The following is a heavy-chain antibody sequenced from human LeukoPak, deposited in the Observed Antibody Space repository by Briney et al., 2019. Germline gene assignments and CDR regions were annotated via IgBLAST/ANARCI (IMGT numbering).Heavy chain of an antibody. J-gene: IGHJ5*02. CDR3: ASGTHSTEFDP. Sequence: SETLSLTCTVSGGSLSSSSYYWGWIRQPPGKGLEWIESSYYSGSTYYNPSLKSRVTISVDTSKNQFSLKLSSVTAADTAEYYCASGTHSTEFDPWGQGTLVTVSS. D-gene: IGHD3-10*01. CDR1: GGSLSSSSYY. V-gene: IGHV4-39*01. CDR2: SYYSGST.